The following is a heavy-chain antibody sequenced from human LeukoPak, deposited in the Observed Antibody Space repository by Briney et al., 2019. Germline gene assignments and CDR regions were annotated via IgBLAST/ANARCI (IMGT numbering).Heavy chain of an antibody. V-gene: IGHV4-34*01. Sequence: PSETLSLTCAVYGASFSGYYWSWIRQPPGKGLEWIGEINHSGSTNYNPSLKSRVTISVDTSKNQFSLKLSSVTAADTAVYYCARDHYGDPIDYWGQGTLVTVSS. CDR2: INHSGST. J-gene: IGHJ4*02. CDR3: ARDHYGDPIDY. D-gene: IGHD4-17*01. CDR1: GASFSGYY.